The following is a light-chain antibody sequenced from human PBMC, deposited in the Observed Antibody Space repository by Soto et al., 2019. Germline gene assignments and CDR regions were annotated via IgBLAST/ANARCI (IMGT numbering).Light chain of an antibody. CDR3: SSYTSSSTLV. CDR1: SSDVGAYKY. J-gene: IGLJ2*01. CDR2: EVT. V-gene: IGLV2-14*01. Sequence: QSALTQPASLSGSPGQSIIISCAGTSSDVGAYKYVSWYQQHPGKAPKLLIYEVTNRPSGVSNRFSGSKSDNTASLTISGLQAEDEADYYCSSYTSSSTLVFGGGTKVTVL.